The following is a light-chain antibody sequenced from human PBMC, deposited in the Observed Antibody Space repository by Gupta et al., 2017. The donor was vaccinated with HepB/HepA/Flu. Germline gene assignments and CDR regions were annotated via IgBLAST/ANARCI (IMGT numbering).Light chain of an antibody. CDR1: QSVLYSSKNKNY. Sequence: DIVMTQSPVSLAVSLGERATINCKSSQSVLYSSKNKNYLAWNQQKPGQPPKLPLYWALTRESRVPDRFSGSGSGRDFTIIISSLQAEDVVVYYCQQYYSSPFTFGPGTKVDIK. V-gene: IGKV4-1*01. CDR3: QQYYSSPFT. J-gene: IGKJ3*01. CDR2: WAL.